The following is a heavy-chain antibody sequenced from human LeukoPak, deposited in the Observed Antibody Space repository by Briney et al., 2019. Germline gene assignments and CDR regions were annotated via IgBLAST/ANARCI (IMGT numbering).Heavy chain of an antibody. Sequence: PGGSLRLSCAASGFTFSSYEMNWVRQAPGKGLEWVSYISSSGSTIYYADSVKGRFTISRDNAKNSLYLQMNSLRAEDTAVYYCAREGYSSSWYVARYYYYMDVWGKGTTVTISS. CDR3: AREGYSSSWYVARYYYYMDV. CDR2: ISSSGSTI. V-gene: IGHV3-48*03. J-gene: IGHJ6*03. CDR1: GFTFSSYE. D-gene: IGHD6-13*01.